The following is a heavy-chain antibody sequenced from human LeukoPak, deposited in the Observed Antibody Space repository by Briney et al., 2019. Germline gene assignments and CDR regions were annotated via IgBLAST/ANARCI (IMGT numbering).Heavy chain of an antibody. CDR2: IKSKTDGGTT. D-gene: IGHD3-10*01. CDR1: GFTFSNAW. CDR3: TTDRWGMYYGSGRNANRQQNNDY. J-gene: IGHJ4*02. V-gene: IGHV3-15*01. Sequence: GGSLRLSCAASGFTFSNAWMSWVRQAPGKGLEWVGRIKSKTDGGTTDYAAPVKGRFTISRDDSKNTLYLQMNSLKTEDTAVYYCTTDRWGMYYGSGRNANRQQNNDYWGQGTLVTVSS.